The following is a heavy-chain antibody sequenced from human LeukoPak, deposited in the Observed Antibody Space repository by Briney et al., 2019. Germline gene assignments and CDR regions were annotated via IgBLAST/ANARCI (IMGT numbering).Heavy chain of an antibody. J-gene: IGHJ6*02. D-gene: IGHD6-13*01. CDR3: ARGGHRVRQLGIMDV. Sequence: SETLSLTCAVYGGSFSGYYWSWIRQPPGKGLEWIGEITHSGSTNYNPSLKSRVTISVDTSKNQFSLKLSSVTAADTAVYYCARGGHRVRQLGIMDVWGQGTTVTVSS. V-gene: IGHV4-34*01. CDR1: GGSFSGYY. CDR2: ITHSGST.